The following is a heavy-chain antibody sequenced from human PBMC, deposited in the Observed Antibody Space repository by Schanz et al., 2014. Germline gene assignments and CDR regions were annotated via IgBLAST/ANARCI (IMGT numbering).Heavy chain of an antibody. CDR1: GFTVSTNY. D-gene: IGHD5-12*01. Sequence: VQLVESGGGLIHPGGSLRLSCAVSGFTVSTNYMSWVRQAPGKGLGCVAVISDNGGEKHYADSVKGRFTISRDNSKNTLFLEMNSLRLEDTAVYYCARDDGGGYNQIDYWGPGTMVTVSS. CDR2: ISDNGGEK. J-gene: IGHJ3*01. CDR3: ARDDGGGYNQIDY. V-gene: IGHV3-30*03.